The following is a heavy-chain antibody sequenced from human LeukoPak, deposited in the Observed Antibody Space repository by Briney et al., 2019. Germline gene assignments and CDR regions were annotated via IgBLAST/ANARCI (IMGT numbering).Heavy chain of an antibody. Sequence: GGSLKLSCAASGFTFSGSAMHWVRQASGKGLEWVGRIRSKANSYATTYDASVKGRFTTSRDDSKNMLYLQMNSLRTEDTAVYYCTRRYTAKEPDDYWGQGTLVTVSS. D-gene: IGHD5-18*01. CDR3: TRRYTAKEPDDY. CDR2: IRSKANSYAT. J-gene: IGHJ4*02. CDR1: GFTFSGSA. V-gene: IGHV3-73*01.